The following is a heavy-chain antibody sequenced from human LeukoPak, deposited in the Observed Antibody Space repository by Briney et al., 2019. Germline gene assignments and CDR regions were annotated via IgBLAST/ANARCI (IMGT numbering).Heavy chain of an antibody. D-gene: IGHD2-21*01. J-gene: IGHJ4*02. CDR1: GFSIISHN. CDR3: AKVGQKCDISN. V-gene: IGHV3-21*01. Sequence: GGSLRLSRAATGFSIISHNMNWVRQAPGKGLEWVSSISNGGRYLYYADSVKGRFTISRDNAKNPLYLQMNSLRAEDTAVYYCAKVGQKCDISNWGQGTLVTVSS. CDR2: ISNGGRYL.